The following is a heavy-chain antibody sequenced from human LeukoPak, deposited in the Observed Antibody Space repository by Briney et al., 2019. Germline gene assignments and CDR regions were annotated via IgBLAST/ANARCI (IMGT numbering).Heavy chain of an antibody. Sequence: PSETLSLTCAVYGGSLSGYYWSWIRQPPGKGLEWIGEINHSGSTNYNPSLKSRVTISVDTSKNQFSLKLSSVTAADTAVYYCARGLPSGWYRLLRWFDPWGQGTLVTVSS. CDR1: GGSLSGYY. J-gene: IGHJ5*02. CDR2: INHSGST. CDR3: ARGLPSGWYRLLRWFDP. D-gene: IGHD6-19*01. V-gene: IGHV4-34*01.